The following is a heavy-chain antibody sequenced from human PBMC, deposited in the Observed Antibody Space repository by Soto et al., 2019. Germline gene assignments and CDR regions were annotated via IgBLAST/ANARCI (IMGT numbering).Heavy chain of an antibody. Sequence: WGSLRLSCAASGFTFSTYSMNWVRQAPGKGLEWVSSISSSSGYIYYADSVKGRFTISRDDAKNSLSLQMNSLRAEDTAVYYCARVRSYSYGQGYGTEVWGQENTVSVSS. CDR3: ARVRSYSYGQGYGTEV. CDR1: GFTFSTYS. CDR2: ISSSSGYI. V-gene: IGHV3-21*01. D-gene: IGHD5-18*01. J-gene: IGHJ6*02.